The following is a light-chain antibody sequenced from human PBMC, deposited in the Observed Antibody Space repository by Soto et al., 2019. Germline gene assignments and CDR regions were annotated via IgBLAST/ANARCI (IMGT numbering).Light chain of an antibody. V-gene: IGLV2-14*01. J-gene: IGLJ2*01. Sequence: QSALTQPASVSGSPGQSITISCTGTSSDVGGYNYVSWYQQHPGKAPKLMIYEVSNRPSGVSNRFSGSKSGNTASLTISGLQADDEAEYYCRSYTRSSVVVFGGGTKLTVL. CDR2: EVS. CDR1: SSDVGGYNY. CDR3: RSYTRSSVVV.